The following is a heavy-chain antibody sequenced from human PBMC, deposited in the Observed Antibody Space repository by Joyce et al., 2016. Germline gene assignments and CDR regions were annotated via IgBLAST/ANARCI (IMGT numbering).Heavy chain of an antibody. D-gene: IGHD3-3*01. J-gene: IGHJ4*02. V-gene: IGHV4-59*01. Sequence: QVPLQESGPALVEPSETLSLTCTVSGGSINSYCWSWIRQPPGKGLEWIGYGCYSGTTNYNPSLKSRVSISMDTSKNKFSLTLGSLTAADTAVYYCARDRRFSNCFDSWGQGTLAIVSS. CDR1: GGSINSYC. CDR2: GCYSGTT. CDR3: ARDRRFSNCFDS.